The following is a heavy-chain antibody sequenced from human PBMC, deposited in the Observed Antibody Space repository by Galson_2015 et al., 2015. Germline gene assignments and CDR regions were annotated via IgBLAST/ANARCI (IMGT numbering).Heavy chain of an antibody. J-gene: IGHJ5*02. Sequence: LSLTCAVYGGSFSGYYWSWIRQPPGKGLEWIGEINHSGSTNYNPSLKSRVTISVDRSKNQFSLKLSSVTAADTAVYYCARAPRSWFGESHENWFDPWGQGTLVTVSS. CDR2: INHSGST. D-gene: IGHD3-10*01. CDR3: ARAPRSWFGESHENWFDP. V-gene: IGHV4-34*01. CDR1: GGSFSGYY.